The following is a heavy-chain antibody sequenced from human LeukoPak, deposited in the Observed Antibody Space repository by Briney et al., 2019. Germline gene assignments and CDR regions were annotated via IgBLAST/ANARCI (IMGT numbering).Heavy chain of an antibody. CDR2: IRLATEGGTA. Sequence: KPGGSLRLSCAASGFTFKYAWMSWVRQVPGKGLEWVGLIRLATEGGTAEYAAPVKGRFSISRDDSKNTQYLQMNSLTTEDTAVYHCTPDHREYGGHELSYWGQGTLVTVSS. J-gene: IGHJ4*02. CDR3: TPDHREYGGHELSY. V-gene: IGHV3-15*01. D-gene: IGHD5-12*01. CDR1: GFTFKYAW.